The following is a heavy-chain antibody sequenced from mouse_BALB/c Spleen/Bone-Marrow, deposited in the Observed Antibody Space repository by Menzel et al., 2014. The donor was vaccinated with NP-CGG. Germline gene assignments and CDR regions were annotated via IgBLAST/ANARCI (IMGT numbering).Heavy chain of an antibody. CDR1: GFSLTSYG. CDR2: IWAGGST. Sequence: VQLQESGPGLVAPSQSLSIPCTVSGFSLTSYGVHWVRQPPGKGLEWLGVIWAGGSTNYNSALMSRLSISKDNSKSQVFLKMNSLQTDDTAMYYCARDYYGSLYAMDYWGQGTSVTVSS. CDR3: ARDYYGSLYAMDY. D-gene: IGHD1-1*01. J-gene: IGHJ4*01. V-gene: IGHV2-9*02.